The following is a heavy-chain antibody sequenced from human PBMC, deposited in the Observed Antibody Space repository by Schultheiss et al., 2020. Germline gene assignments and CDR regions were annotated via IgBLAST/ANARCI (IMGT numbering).Heavy chain of an antibody. CDR1: GGSFSGYY. CDR2: IYHSGST. Sequence: SETLSLTCAVYGGSFSGYYWSWIRQPPGKGLEWIGYIYHSGSTYYNPSLKSRATISVDRSKNQFSLKLSSVTAADTAVYYCAREYSSNYFWYFDLWGRGSLVTVSS. CDR3: AREYSSNYFWYFDL. D-gene: IGHD6-13*01. V-gene: IGHV4-34*01. J-gene: IGHJ2*01.